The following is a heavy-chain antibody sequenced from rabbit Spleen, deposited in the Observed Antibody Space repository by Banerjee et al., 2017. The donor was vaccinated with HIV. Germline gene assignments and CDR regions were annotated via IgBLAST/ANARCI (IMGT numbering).Heavy chain of an antibody. J-gene: IGHJ4*01. V-gene: IGHV1S45*01. Sequence: QEQLEESGGGLVKPEGSLTLTCKASGFDLSSYYYMCWVRQAPGKGLEWIACIYIGSSGSTYDASWAKGRFTISKTSSTTVTLQMTSLTAADTASYFCARDGADSSHDLDLWGPGTLVTVS. CDR2: IYIGSSGST. CDR1: GFDLSSYYY. D-gene: IGHD8-1*01. CDR3: ARDGADSSHDLDL.